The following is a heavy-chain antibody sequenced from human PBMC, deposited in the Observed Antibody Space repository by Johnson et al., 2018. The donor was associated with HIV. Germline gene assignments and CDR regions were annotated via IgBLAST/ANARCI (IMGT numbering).Heavy chain of an antibody. J-gene: IGHJ3*02. CDR3: TGDGPRDAFDI. CDR1: GFSFSTTW. V-gene: IGHV3-74*03. Sequence: VQLVESGGGLVQPGGSLRLSCAASGFSFSTTWMHWVRQAPGEGLVWVAHINSDGSHIAYADSVRGRFTMSRDNAKNTLVLQMNSLRGEDTAVYYCTGDGPRDAFDIWGQGTVVIVSS. CDR2: INSDGSHI.